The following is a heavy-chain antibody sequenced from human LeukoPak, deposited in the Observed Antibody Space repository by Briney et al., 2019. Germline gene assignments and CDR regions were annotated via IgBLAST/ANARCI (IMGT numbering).Heavy chain of an antibody. Sequence: SETLSLTCTVSGGSISSYYWSWIRQPPGKGLEWIGYIYYSGSTNYNPSLKSRVTISVDTSKNQFSLKLSSVTAADTAVYYCARHGAIRIAARLIFDYWGQGTLVTVSS. CDR1: GGSISSYY. CDR2: IYYSGST. J-gene: IGHJ4*02. CDR3: ARHGAIRIAARLIFDY. V-gene: IGHV4-59*08. D-gene: IGHD6-6*01.